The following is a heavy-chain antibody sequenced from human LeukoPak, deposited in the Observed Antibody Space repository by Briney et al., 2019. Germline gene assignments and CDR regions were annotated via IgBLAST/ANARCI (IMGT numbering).Heavy chain of an antibody. D-gene: IGHD3-16*01. CDR3: AKDLGRGSSD. Sequence: GGSLRLSCAGSGFTFSSYAMSWLRQAPGKGLEWVSAISGSGGSTYYADSVKGRFTISRDKSKNTLYLQMNSLRAEDTAVYYCAKDLGRGSSDWGQGTLVTVSS. CDR1: GFTFSSYA. J-gene: IGHJ4*02. V-gene: IGHV3-23*01. CDR2: ISGSGGST.